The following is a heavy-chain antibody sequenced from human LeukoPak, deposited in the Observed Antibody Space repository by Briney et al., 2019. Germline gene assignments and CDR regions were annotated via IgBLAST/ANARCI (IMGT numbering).Heavy chain of an antibody. V-gene: IGHV1-18*01. CDR1: GYTFTSYG. J-gene: IGHJ4*02. D-gene: IGHD5-18*01. Sequence: ASEKVSCKASGYTFTSYGISWVRQAPGQGLEWMGWISAYNGNTNYAQKLQGRVTMTTDTSTSTAYMELRSLRSDDTAVYYCARGIRGYSYGYPLDYWGQGTLVTVSS. CDR2: ISAYNGNT. CDR3: ARGIRGYSYGYPLDY.